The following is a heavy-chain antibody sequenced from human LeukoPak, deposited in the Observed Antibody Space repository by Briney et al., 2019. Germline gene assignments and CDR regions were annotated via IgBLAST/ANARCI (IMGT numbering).Heavy chain of an antibody. V-gene: IGHV3-30*04. CDR1: DFPFIGYT. J-gene: IGHJ4*02. CDR3: TREGRFKAQHLFDY. CDR2: IPYDGSQN. D-gene: IGHD2-2*01. Sequence: GGSLRLSSAASDFPFIGYTMHWVRQAPGKGLEWVAGIPYDGSQNSYADSVKGRFSISRDNSKSALYLQLSSLRPEDTAVYYCTREGRFKAQHLFDYWGQGTMVTVSS.